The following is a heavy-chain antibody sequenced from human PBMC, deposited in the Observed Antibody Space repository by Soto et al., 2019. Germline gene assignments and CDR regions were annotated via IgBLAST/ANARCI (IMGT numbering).Heavy chain of an antibody. D-gene: IGHD3-16*02. CDR1: GYTFKTYG. V-gene: IGHV1-18*01. J-gene: IGHJ4*02. Sequence: QIRLVQSGPEVKEPGASVKVSCKAFGYTFKTYGIVWVRQAPGQGLEWMGWISPYNGDTLYAKNVLGRVTLTTDTPTSTAYMEMRSLRSDDTAVYYCARVPSYRPEDKWGQGTLVTVSS. CDR3: ARVPSYRPEDK. CDR2: ISPYNGDT.